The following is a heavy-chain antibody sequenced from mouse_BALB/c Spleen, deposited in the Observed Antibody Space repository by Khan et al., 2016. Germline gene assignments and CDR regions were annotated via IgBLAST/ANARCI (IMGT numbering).Heavy chain of an antibody. J-gene: IGHJ4*01. CDR1: GFTFSDYY. D-gene: IGHD2-12*01. CDR3: ARDKGVQRRTEPDAMDY. V-gene: IGHV5-4*02. CDR2: ISDGGSYT. Sequence: EVELVESGGGLVKPGGSLKLSCAASGFTFSDYYMYWVRQTPEKRLEWVATISDGGSYTYYPDSVKGRFTISRDNAKNNLYLQMSSLKSEDTAMYYCARDKGVQRRTEPDAMDYWGQGTSVTVSS.